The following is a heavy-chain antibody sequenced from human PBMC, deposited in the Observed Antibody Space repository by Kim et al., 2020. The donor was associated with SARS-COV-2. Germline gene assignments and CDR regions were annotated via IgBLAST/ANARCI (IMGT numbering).Heavy chain of an antibody. J-gene: IGHJ3*02. CDR3: ARDVSVTYYDILTGYFNTPGGAFDI. V-gene: IGHV1-18*01. CDR1: GYTFTSYG. D-gene: IGHD3-9*01. Sequence: ASVKVSCKASGYTFTSYGISWVRQAPGQGLEWMGWISAYNGNTNYAQKLQGRVTMTTDTSTSTAYMELRSLRSDDTAVYYCARDVSVTYYDILTGYFNTPGGAFDIWGQGTMVTVSS. CDR2: ISAYNGNT.